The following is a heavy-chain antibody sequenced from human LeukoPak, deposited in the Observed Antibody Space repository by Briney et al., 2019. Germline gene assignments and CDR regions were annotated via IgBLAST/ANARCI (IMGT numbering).Heavy chain of an antibody. Sequence: GSLRLSCAASGFTVSSNYMSWVRQAPGKGLEWVSVIYSGGSTYYADSVKGRFTISRYNSKNTLYLQMNSLRAEDTAVYYCAREASSSWPYYYYYMDVWGKGTTVTVSS. CDR1: GFTVSSNY. CDR3: AREASSSWPYYYYYMDV. V-gene: IGHV3-66*01. D-gene: IGHD6-13*01. J-gene: IGHJ6*03. CDR2: IYSGGST.